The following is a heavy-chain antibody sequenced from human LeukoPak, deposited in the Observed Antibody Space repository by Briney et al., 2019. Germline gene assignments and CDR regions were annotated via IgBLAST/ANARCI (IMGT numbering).Heavy chain of an antibody. Sequence: GGSLRLSCAASGFTFSDYYMSWLRQAPGKGLEWVSYISSSGSTMYYADSVKGRFTISRDNAKNSLYLQMNSLRAEDTAVYYCARDLHRYCSGGSCPDYWGQGTLVTVSS. J-gene: IGHJ4*02. CDR2: ISSSGSTM. CDR3: ARDLHRYCSGGSCPDY. V-gene: IGHV3-11*01. CDR1: GFTFSDYY. D-gene: IGHD2-15*01.